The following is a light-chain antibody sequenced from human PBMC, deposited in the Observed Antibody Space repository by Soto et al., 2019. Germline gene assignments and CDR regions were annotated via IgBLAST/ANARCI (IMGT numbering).Light chain of an antibody. Sequence: DIQMTQSPSSLSASVGDRVTITCRASQSISRNLNWYQQKQGKAPKLLIYAASSLQSGVPSRFSGSGSGRDFTLTISSLQPEDFATYYCQQSYNTPPTFGQGTKVEIK. CDR3: QQSYNTPPT. CDR2: AAS. V-gene: IGKV1-39*01. J-gene: IGKJ1*01. CDR1: QSISRN.